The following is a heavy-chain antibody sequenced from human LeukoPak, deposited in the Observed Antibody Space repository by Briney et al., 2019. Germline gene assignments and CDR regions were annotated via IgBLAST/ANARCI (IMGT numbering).Heavy chain of an antibody. CDR2: ISSRSSYI. CDR1: GFTFSTYS. J-gene: IGHJ4*02. D-gene: IGHD3-10*01. V-gene: IGHV3-21*04. CDR3: ARGGTMYYGSGNFDY. Sequence: GGSLRLSCAASGFTFSTYSLNWVRQAPGKGLEWVSSISSRSSYIYYADSVKGRFTISRDNAKNSLYLEMNSLRDEDPAVYYCARGGTMYYGSGNFDYWGQGTLLTASS.